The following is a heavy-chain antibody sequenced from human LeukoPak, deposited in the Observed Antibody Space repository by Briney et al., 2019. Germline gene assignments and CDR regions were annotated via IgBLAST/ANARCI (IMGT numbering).Heavy chain of an antibody. V-gene: IGHV3-7*03. Sequence: PGGSLRLSCAASGFTFSTYWMSWVRQAPGKGLEWVASIKQDGSDKYYVDSVKGRFTISRDNAKNSLYLQMNSLRAEDTALYHCARVRDSGYDSPWFDPWGQGTLVTVSS. CDR2: IKQDGSDK. CDR1: GFTFSTYW. CDR3: ARVRDSGYDSPWFDP. D-gene: IGHD5-12*01. J-gene: IGHJ5*02.